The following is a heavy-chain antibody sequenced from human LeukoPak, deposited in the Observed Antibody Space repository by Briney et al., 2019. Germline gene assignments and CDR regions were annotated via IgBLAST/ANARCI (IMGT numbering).Heavy chain of an antibody. CDR3: ARHGIPAAGTLGYFGY. CDR1: GGSISSSSYH. J-gene: IGHJ4*02. D-gene: IGHD6-13*01. V-gene: IGHV4-39*01. Sequence: SETLSLTCTVSGGSISSSSYHWGWIRQPPGKGLEWIGSISYSGTSYYIPSLESRVTISVDASKNQFSLRLSSVTAADTAVYYCARHGIPAAGTLGYFGYWGQGTLVTVSS. CDR2: ISYSGTS.